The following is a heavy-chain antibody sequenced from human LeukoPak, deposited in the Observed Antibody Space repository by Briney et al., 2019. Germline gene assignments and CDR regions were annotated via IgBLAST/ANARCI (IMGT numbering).Heavy chain of an antibody. Sequence: ASVKVSCKASGYTFTSYYMHWVRQAPGQGLEWMGIINPSGGSTSYAQKFQGRVTMTRDTSTSTVYMELSSLRSEDTAVYYCARGRGYCSGGSCRDRHYFDYWGQGTLVTVSS. V-gene: IGHV1-46*01. CDR1: GYTFTSYY. CDR3: ARGRGYCSGGSCRDRHYFDY. J-gene: IGHJ4*02. CDR2: INPSGGST. D-gene: IGHD2-15*01.